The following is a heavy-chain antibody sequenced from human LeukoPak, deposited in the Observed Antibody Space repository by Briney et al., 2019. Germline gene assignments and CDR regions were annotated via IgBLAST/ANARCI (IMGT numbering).Heavy chain of an antibody. CDR2: IIPIFGTA. J-gene: IGHJ2*01. CDR3: ATYHRPGTTVNGYFDL. Sequence: SVKVSCKASGGTFSSYAISWVRQAPGQGLEWMGGIIPIFGTANYAQKFQGRVTITTDESTSTAYMELSSLRSEDTAVYYCATYHRPGTTVNGYFDLWGRGTLVTVSS. D-gene: IGHD1-7*01. CDR1: GGTFSSYA. V-gene: IGHV1-69*05.